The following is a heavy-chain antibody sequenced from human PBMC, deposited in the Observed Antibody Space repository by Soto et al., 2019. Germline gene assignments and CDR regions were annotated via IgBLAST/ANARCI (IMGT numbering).Heavy chain of an antibody. J-gene: IGHJ4*02. Sequence: GASVKVSCKASGGTFSSYAISWVRQAPGQGLEWMGGIIPIFGTANYAQKFQGRVTITADESTSTAYMELSSLRSEDTAVYYCARGLHYYDSSGPLFDYWGQGALVTVSS. V-gene: IGHV1-69*13. CDR3: ARGLHYYDSSGPLFDY. D-gene: IGHD3-22*01. CDR1: GGTFSSYA. CDR2: IIPIFGTA.